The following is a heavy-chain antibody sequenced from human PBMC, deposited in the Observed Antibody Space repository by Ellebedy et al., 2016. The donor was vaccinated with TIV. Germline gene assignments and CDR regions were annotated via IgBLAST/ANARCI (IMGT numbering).Heavy chain of an antibody. J-gene: IGHJ4*02. CDR3: ARDLTQYASGAGLSDS. CDR1: RLALSTYA. D-gene: IGHD2-2*01. V-gene: IGHV3-30*03. CDR2: VSFDVNKK. Sequence: PGGSLRLSCTASRLALSTYAMHWVRQSPRKGLEWVAIVSFDVNKKFYTDSVKGRFTISRDNSKNTLFLDMNSLGVEDTAVYYCARDLTQYASGAGLSDSWGQGTLVTVSS.